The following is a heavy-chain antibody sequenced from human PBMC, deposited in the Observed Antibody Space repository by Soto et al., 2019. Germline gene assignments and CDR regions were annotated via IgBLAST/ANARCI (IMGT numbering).Heavy chain of an antibody. CDR1: GFTFSSYD. CDR3: ARVTPGTTGTYYFDY. Sequence: GESLKISCAASGFTFSSYDMHWVRQATGKGLEWVSAIGTAGDTYYPGSVKGRFTISRENAKNSLYLQMNSLRAGDTAVYYCARVTPGTTGTYYFDYWGQGTLVTVSS. V-gene: IGHV3-13*01. J-gene: IGHJ4*02. D-gene: IGHD1-1*01. CDR2: IGTAGDT.